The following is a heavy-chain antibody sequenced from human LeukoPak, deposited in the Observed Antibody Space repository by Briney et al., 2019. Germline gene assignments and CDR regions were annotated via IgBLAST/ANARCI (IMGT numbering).Heavy chain of an antibody. CDR2: ISGSGGAS. D-gene: IGHD7-27*01. J-gene: IGHJ3*02. Sequence: GGSLRLSCAASGFRFSSCAMSWVRQAPGKGLEWVSAISGSGGASYYADSVKGRFTISRGNSKNTLYLQMNSLRAEDTAVYYCAKDRSGERYGAFDIWGQGTMVTVSS. CDR3: AKDRSGERYGAFDI. V-gene: IGHV3-23*01. CDR1: GFRFSSCA.